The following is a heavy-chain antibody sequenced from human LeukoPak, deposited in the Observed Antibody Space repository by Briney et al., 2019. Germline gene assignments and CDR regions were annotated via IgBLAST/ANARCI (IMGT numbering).Heavy chain of an antibody. CDR3: AREGSHLVVPDWFDP. CDR2: IYYSWST. V-gene: IGHV4-30-4*08. J-gene: IGHJ5*02. CDR1: GGSISSGDYY. Sequence: PSQTLSLTCTVSGGSISSGDYYWSWIRQPPGKGLEWIGYIYYSWSTYYNPSLKSRVTISVDTSKNQFSLKLSSVTAADTAVYYCAREGSHLVVPDWFDPWGQGTLVTVSS. D-gene: IGHD2-15*01.